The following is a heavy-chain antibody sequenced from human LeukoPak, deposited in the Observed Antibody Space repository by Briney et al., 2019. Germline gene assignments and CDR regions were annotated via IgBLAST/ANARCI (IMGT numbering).Heavy chain of an antibody. D-gene: IGHD3-22*01. Sequence: SVKVSCKASGGTFRRDAISWVRRAPGQGLEWMGRIIPILGLANSAQKFQGRVTITADVSTSTAYMELSSLRYEDMAVYFCARGDTSAYYGAYFDYWGQGTLVTVSS. CDR3: ARGDTSAYYGAYFDY. J-gene: IGHJ4*02. CDR1: GGTFRRDA. CDR2: IIPILGLA. V-gene: IGHV1-69*04.